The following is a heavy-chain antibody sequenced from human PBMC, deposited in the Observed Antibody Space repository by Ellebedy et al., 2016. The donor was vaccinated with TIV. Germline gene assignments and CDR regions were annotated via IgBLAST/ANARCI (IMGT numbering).Heavy chain of an antibody. D-gene: IGHD6-13*01. CDR3: ATARRDPLYYGVDV. CDR1: GGSISSRTRY. V-gene: IGHV4-39*01. CDR2: VYFTGTT. Sequence: MPSETLSLTCTVSGGSISSRTRYWGWFGQPPEKGLEWIGTVYFTGTTYYNPSLSSRITISADTSNNQFSLKLTSVTAADTAVYNCATARRDPLYYGVDVWGRGTTVTVSS. J-gene: IGHJ6*02.